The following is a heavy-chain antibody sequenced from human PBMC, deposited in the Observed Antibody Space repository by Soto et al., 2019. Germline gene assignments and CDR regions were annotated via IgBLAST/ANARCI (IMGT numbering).Heavy chain of an antibody. CDR2: MWYDGTNK. J-gene: IGHJ3*02. CDR3: SGDATVGTKGGSFDI. CDR1: GFTFRIYS. V-gene: IGHV3-33*01. D-gene: IGHD2-8*02. Sequence: QVQLVESGGGVVQPGRSLRLSCAASGFTFRIYSMHWVRQSPGKGLEWVAVMWYDGTNKYYGESVKGRFTISRDNSENTLSLQMNSLRVEDKAGYYCSGDATVGTKGGSFDIGGHVTLVTVSS.